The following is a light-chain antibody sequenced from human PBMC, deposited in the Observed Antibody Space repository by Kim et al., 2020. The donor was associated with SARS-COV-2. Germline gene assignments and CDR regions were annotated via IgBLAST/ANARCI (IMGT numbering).Light chain of an antibody. J-gene: IGLJ2*01. Sequence: QSVLTQPPSVSAAPGQKVTISCSGSRSNLGKNYVSWYQHLPGTAPKLLIYDDNKRPPGIPARFSGSKSGTSATLAITGLQTRDEADYYCSAWDDSLTAVLFGGGTQLTVL. CDR2: DDN. CDR1: RSNLGKNY. V-gene: IGLV1-51*01. CDR3: SAWDDSLTAVL.